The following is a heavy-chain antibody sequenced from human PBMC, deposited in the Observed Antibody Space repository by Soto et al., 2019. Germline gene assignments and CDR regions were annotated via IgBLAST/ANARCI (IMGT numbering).Heavy chain of an antibody. CDR1: GFTFSSYA. CDR3: AKHGVVDSWSCYYYFWYLDL. CDR2: ISGSGGST. Sequence: EVQLLESGGGLVQPGGSLRLSCAASGFTFSSYAMSWVRQAPGKGLEWVSAISGSGGSTYYADSVKGRFTISRDNSKNTLYLQMNSLRAEDTAVYYCAKHGVVDSWSCYYYFWYLDLWGRGTLVTVSS. J-gene: IGHJ2*01. V-gene: IGHV3-23*01. D-gene: IGHD3-3*01.